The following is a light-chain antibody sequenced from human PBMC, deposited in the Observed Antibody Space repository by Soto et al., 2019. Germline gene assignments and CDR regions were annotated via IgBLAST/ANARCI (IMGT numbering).Light chain of an antibody. CDR2: AAS. V-gene: IGKV1-6*01. Sequence: AIQMTQSPSYLSASVGDRVTITCRASQGIRNDLGWYQQKPGKAPKLLIYAASSLQSGVPSRFSGSGSGTAFTLTISSLQPEDFSTYYCLQDDNYPWTFGQGTKVDIK. CDR3: LQDDNYPWT. J-gene: IGKJ1*01. CDR1: QGIRND.